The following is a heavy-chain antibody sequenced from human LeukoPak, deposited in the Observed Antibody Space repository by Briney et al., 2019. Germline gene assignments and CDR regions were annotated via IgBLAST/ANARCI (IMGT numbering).Heavy chain of an antibody. CDR2: ISGRGGRT. CDR3: AREGSSGYGDPDAFDI. D-gene: IGHD4-17*01. CDR1: GFTLSNYD. Sequence: PGGSLRLSCAASGFTLSNYDMSWVRQAPGKGLAWVSAISGRGGRTYYADSVKGRFTISRDNPKNTLYLQMNSLRAEDTAVYYCAREGSSGYGDPDAFDIWGQGTMVTVSS. V-gene: IGHV3-23*01. J-gene: IGHJ3*02.